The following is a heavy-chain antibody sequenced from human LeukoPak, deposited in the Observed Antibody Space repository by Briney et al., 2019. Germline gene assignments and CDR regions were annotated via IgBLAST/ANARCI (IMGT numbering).Heavy chain of an antibody. CDR2: ISYDGSNK. CDR3: ARDALRLPPI. CDR1: GFTFSSYA. V-gene: IGHV3-30*04. Sequence: GGSLRLSCAASGFTFSSYAMHWVRQAPGKGLEWVAVISYDGSNKYYADSVKGRFTISRDNSKSTLYLQMNSLRAEDTAVYYCARDALRLPPIWGQGTLVTVSS. D-gene: IGHD3-16*01. J-gene: IGHJ4*02.